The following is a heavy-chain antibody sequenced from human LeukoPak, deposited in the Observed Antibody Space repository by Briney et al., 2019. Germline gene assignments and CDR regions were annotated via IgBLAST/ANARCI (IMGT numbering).Heavy chain of an antibody. Sequence: PGGSLRLSCAASAFTFSSYVVNWVRQAPGKGLEWVSLISGSGDITYYADSVKGRFTISRDNSKNTLYLQMNSLRAEDTAVYYCARDYDSSHNFDYWGQGTLVTVSS. CDR3: ARDYDSSHNFDY. D-gene: IGHD3-22*01. CDR2: ISGSGDIT. J-gene: IGHJ4*02. V-gene: IGHV3-23*01. CDR1: AFTFSSYV.